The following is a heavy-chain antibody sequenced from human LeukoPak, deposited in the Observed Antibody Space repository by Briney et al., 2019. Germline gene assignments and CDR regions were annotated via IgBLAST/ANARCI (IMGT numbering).Heavy chain of an antibody. V-gene: IGHV4-39*02. CDR3: ARSLPGAIGAADL. CDR2: IYYSGST. J-gene: IGHJ4*02. D-gene: IGHD6-13*01. Sequence: SETQSLTCTVSGGSISSSSYYWGWIRQPPGKVLEWIGSIYYSGSTYYNPSLKSRVTLSLDTSKNHFSLKVTSMTAADTGVYYCARSLPGAIGAADLWGQGTLVTVSS. CDR1: GGSISSSSYY.